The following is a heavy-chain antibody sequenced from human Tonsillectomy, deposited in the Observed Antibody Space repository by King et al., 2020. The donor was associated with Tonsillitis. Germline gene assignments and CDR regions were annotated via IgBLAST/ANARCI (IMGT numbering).Heavy chain of an antibody. D-gene: IGHD6-19*01. CDR2: IIPILGIA. V-gene: IGHV1-69*04. J-gene: IGHJ4*02. Sequence: QLVQSGAEVKKSGSSVKVSCKASGGTFSSYAISWVRQAPGQGLEWMGRIIPILGIANYAQKFQGRVTITADKSTSTVYMDLSSLRSEDTAVYYCARGWNGWYVEYWGQGTLVTVSS. CDR1: GGTFSSYA. CDR3: ARGWNGWYVEY.